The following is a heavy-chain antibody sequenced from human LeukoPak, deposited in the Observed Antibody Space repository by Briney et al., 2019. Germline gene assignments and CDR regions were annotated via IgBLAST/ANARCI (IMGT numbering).Heavy chain of an antibody. D-gene: IGHD2-2*01. CDR3: ARGSTATEPFDI. CDR1: GNSFISFA. Sequence: SGNSFISFAISWVRQAPGRGLEWMGIINPSGGSTSYAQKFQGRVTMTRDMSTSTVYMELSSLRSEDTAVYYCARGSTATEPFDIWGQGTMVTVSS. V-gene: IGHV1-46*01. CDR2: INPSGGST. J-gene: IGHJ3*02.